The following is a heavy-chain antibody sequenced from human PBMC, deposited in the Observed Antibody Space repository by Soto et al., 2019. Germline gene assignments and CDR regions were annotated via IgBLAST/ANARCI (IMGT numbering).Heavy chain of an antibody. Sequence: GGSLRLSCAASGFTFDDYAMHWVRQAPGKGLEWVSVISWNSGSIGYADSVKGRFTISRDNAKNSLYLQMNSLRAEDTALYYCAKGRAVAGPFDYWGQGTLVTVSS. J-gene: IGHJ4*02. V-gene: IGHV3-9*01. D-gene: IGHD6-19*01. CDR3: AKGRAVAGPFDY. CDR1: GFTFDDYA. CDR2: ISWNSGSI.